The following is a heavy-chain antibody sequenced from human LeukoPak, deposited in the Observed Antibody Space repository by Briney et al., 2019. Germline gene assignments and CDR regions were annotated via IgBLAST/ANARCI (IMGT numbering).Heavy chain of an antibody. CDR1: GYTFTNYN. J-gene: IGHJ5*02. CDR2: TNPNSGRA. CDR3: VRVYHDGSFESGNWFDP. Sequence: ASVKVSCKASGYTFTNYNIDWVRQATGQGLEWMGWTNPNSGRAGCVQKFQGRVNITRDTSISTAYMELSSLRSEDTAVYYCVRVYHDGSFESGNWFDPWGQGTLVTVSS. V-gene: IGHV1-8*01. D-gene: IGHD3-22*01.